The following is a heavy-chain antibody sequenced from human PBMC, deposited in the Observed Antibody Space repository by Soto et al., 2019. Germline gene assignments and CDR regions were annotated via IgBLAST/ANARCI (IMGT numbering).Heavy chain of an antibody. V-gene: IGHV3-7*05. CDR2: IDGEGGEK. CDR3: ARGLYNGSPHLFY. Sequence: PGGSLRLSCETSEFTFSSYWMTWVRRTPGKGLEWVANIDGEGGEKNYADSVKGRFTISRDNAKKSLYLQMNSLRAEDTAVYYCARGLYNGSPHLFYWGHGTLVTVSS. D-gene: IGHD1-26*01. CDR1: EFTFSSYW. J-gene: IGHJ4*01.